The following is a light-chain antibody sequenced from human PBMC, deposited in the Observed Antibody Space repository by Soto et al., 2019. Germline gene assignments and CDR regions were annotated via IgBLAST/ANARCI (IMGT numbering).Light chain of an antibody. CDR1: QSVSSG. V-gene: IGKV3-20*01. CDR2: DAS. CDR3: QHYGGSPWT. J-gene: IGKJ1*01. Sequence: EIVLTQSPGTLSLSPEERATLSCRASQSVSSGLAWYQRKPGQAPRLLIFDASTRATDIPDRFSGGGSGTDFTLTISRLEPEDFAVYYCQHYGGSPWTFGQGTKVEIK.